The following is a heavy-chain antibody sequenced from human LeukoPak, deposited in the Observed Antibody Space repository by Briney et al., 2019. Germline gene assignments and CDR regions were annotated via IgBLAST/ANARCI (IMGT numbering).Heavy chain of an antibody. D-gene: IGHD2-15*01. CDR2: INHSGST. Sequence: PSETLSLTCAVYGGSFSGYYWNWIRQPPGKGLEWIGEINHSGSTNYNPSLKSRVTISVDTSKNQFSLKLSSVTAADTAVYYCARQIPATANHYFDSWGQGTLVTVSS. J-gene: IGHJ4*02. CDR3: ARQIPATANHYFDS. V-gene: IGHV4-34*01. CDR1: GGSFSGYY.